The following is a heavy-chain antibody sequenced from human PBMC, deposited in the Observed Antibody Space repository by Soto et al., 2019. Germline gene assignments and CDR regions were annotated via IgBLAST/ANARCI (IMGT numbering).Heavy chain of an antibody. CDR1: GYTFTGYY. J-gene: IGHJ3*01. V-gene: IGHV1-2*02. Sequence: ASVKVSCKASGYTFTGYYMHWVRQAPGQGLEWMGWINPNSGGTNYAQKFQGRVTMTRDTSISTAYMELSRLRSDDTAVYYCARDEPVVSTNALDVCGQGPMVTVSS. D-gene: IGHD2-2*01. CDR3: ARDEPVVSTNALDV. CDR2: INPNSGGT.